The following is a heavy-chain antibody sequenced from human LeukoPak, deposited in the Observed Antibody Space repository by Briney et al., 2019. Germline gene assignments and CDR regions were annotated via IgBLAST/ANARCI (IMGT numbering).Heavy chain of an antibody. CDR3: AREVTTAPYYYYYMDV. V-gene: IGHV4-59*12. D-gene: IGHD4-11*01. CDR2: IYYSGTT. CDR1: GGSISYYY. J-gene: IGHJ6*03. Sequence: PSETLSLTCTVSGGSISYYYWSWIRQSPGKGLEWIGYIYYSGTTNYNPSLKSRVTISVDTSKNQFSLQLSSVTAADTAVYYCAREVTTAPYYYYYMDVWGKGTTVTVSS.